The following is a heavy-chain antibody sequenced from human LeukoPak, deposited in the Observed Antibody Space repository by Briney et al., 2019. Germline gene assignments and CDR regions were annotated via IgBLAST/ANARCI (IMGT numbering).Heavy chain of an antibody. D-gene: IGHD2-15*01. Sequence: ASVSVSCKASGYTFTGYYMHWVRQAPGQGLEWMGWINPNSGGTKYAQKFQGRVTMTRDTSISTAYMELSSLKSDDTAVYYCARFLGYCSGASCYFDYWGQGSLVTVSS. CDR2: INPNSGGT. CDR3: ARFLGYCSGASCYFDY. J-gene: IGHJ4*02. CDR1: GYTFTGYY. V-gene: IGHV1-2*02.